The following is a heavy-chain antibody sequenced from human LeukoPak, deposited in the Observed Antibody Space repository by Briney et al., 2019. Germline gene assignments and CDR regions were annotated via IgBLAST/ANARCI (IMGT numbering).Heavy chain of an antibody. Sequence: GGSLRLSCAASGFNFSTYWMHWVRQGPGKGPVWVSRIYLDGSSTNYADSVKGRFTISRDNVNNTVYLQMNSLRPEDTAVYYCARGASARQDFWGQGTLVTVSS. J-gene: IGHJ4*02. D-gene: IGHD2-2*01. CDR1: GFNFSTYW. V-gene: IGHV3-74*01. CDR3: ARGASARQDF. CDR2: IYLDGSST.